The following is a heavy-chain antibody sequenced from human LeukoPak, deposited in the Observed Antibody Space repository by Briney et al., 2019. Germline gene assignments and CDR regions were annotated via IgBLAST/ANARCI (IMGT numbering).Heavy chain of an antibody. J-gene: IGHJ4*02. CDR1: GYTFTCFG. V-gene: IGHV1-18*04. CDR2: IGAYNGDT. Sequence: GASVKVSCKPSGYTFTCFGISWVRQAPGQGLEWMGLIGAYNGDTNYAQKFQGRVTMTTDTSTSTAYMDLRSLRSDDTAVYYCTRDHCRGDNCPSFDYWGQGTLVTVSS. CDR3: TRDHCRGDNCPSFDY. D-gene: IGHD2-15*01.